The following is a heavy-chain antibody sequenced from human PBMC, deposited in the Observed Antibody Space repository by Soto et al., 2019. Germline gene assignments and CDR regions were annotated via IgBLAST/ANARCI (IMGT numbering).Heavy chain of an antibody. V-gene: IGHV5-10-1*01. Sequence: GESLKISCKGSGYSFTTYWITWVRQLPGKGREWMGRIDPTDSYTNYSPSFQGHVTLSVDKSINTAFLQWSSLKASDTAIYYCASGRFYGSPWPWWGPGTLVTVSS. CDR1: GYSFTTYW. D-gene: IGHD1-26*01. J-gene: IGHJ4*02. CDR2: IDPTDSYT. CDR3: ASGRFYGSPWPW.